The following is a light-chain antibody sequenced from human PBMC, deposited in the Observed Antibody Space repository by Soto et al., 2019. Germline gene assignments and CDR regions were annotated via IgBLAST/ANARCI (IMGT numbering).Light chain of an antibody. CDR3: QSYDASNQV. CDR1: SGNIASNY. J-gene: IGLJ2*01. V-gene: IGLV6-57*03. Sequence: NFMLTQPHSVSESPGKTVTISCTRSSGNIASNYVQWYQQRPGSAPTTVIYEDNQRPSGVPDRFSGSIDSSSNSAALTISGLGTEDEADYYCQSYDASNQVFGGGTKLTVL. CDR2: EDN.